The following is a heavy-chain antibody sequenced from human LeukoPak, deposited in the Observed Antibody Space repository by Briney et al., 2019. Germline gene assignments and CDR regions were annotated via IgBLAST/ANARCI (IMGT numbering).Heavy chain of an antibody. D-gene: IGHD7-27*01. Sequence: GGSLRLSCAASGFTFSSYAMSWVRQVPGKGLEWVARIKRTTDGGPTDYAAPVKGRFSISRDDSIHTLYLQMNSLTLEDTAVYYCSAGLGTSDLDYWGQGTLVTVSS. J-gene: IGHJ4*02. V-gene: IGHV3-15*01. CDR2: IKRTTDGGPT. CDR3: SAGLGTSDLDY. CDR1: GFTFSSYA.